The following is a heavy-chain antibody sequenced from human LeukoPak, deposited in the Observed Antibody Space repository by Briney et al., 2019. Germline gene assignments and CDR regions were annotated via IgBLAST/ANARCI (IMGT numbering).Heavy chain of an antibody. CDR2: IYYSGST. CDR3: ARVDSSGYLLDY. D-gene: IGHD3-22*01. J-gene: IGHJ4*02. Sequence: SETLSLTCTVSGGSISSYCWSWIRQPPGKGLEWIGYIYYSGSTNYNPSLKSRVTISVDTSKNQFSLKLSSVTAADTAVYYCARVDSSGYLLDYWGQGTLVTVSS. CDR1: GGSISSYC. V-gene: IGHV4-59*01.